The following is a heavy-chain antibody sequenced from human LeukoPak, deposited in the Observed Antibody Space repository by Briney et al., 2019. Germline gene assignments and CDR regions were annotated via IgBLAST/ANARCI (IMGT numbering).Heavy chain of an antibody. CDR2: IIPIFGTA. Sequence: SVKVSCKASGGTFSSYAISWVRQAPGQGLEWMGGIIPIFGTANCAQKFQGRVTITADESTSTAYMELSSLRSEDTAVYYCARDRLEYGDYVGGGLYNWFDPWGQGTLVTVSS. J-gene: IGHJ5*02. CDR3: ARDRLEYGDYVGGGLYNWFDP. V-gene: IGHV1-69*13. CDR1: GGTFSSYA. D-gene: IGHD4-17*01.